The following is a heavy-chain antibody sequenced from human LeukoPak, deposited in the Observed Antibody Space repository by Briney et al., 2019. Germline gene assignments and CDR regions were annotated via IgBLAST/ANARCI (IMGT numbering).Heavy chain of an antibody. V-gene: IGHV3-48*01. CDR1: GFTFSSYS. J-gene: IGHJ4*02. CDR2: ISSSSSTI. D-gene: IGHD3-22*01. Sequence: GGSLRLSCAASGFTFSSYSMNWVRQAPGKGLEWVSYISSSSSTIYYADSVKGRFTISRDNAKNSLYLQMNSLRAEDTAVYYCAKSYYYDSSGQYYFDHWGQGTLVTVSS. CDR3: AKSYYYDSSGQYYFDH.